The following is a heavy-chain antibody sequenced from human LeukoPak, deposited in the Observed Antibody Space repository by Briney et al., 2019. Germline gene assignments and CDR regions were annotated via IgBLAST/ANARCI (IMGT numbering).Heavy chain of an antibody. CDR2: ISAYNGNT. V-gene: IGHV1-18*01. CDR3: ARVDRYDYYDSSGYYSAILFDY. CDR1: GYTFTSYG. Sequence: GASVKVSCKAPGYTFTSYGISWVRQAPGQGLEWMGWISAYNGNTNCAQKLQGRVTMTTDTSTSTAYMELRSLRSDDTAVYYCARVDRYDYYDSSGYYSAILFDYWGQGTLVTVSS. D-gene: IGHD3-22*01. J-gene: IGHJ4*02.